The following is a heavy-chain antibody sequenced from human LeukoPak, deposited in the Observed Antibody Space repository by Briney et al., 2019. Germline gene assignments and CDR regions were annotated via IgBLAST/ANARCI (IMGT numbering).Heavy chain of an antibody. V-gene: IGHV1-18*01. CDR2: ISAYSGNT. D-gene: IGHD6-6*01. CDR3: TRGSSSQYYQY. CDR1: NYTFTNYP. J-gene: IGHJ1*01. Sequence: ASVKVSCKASNYTFTNYPISWMRQAPGQGLEWLGWISAYSGNTNYAQKVQGRVTMTTDASTNTAYMELASLRPDDTAIYYCTRGSSSQYYQYWGQGTLVTVSS.